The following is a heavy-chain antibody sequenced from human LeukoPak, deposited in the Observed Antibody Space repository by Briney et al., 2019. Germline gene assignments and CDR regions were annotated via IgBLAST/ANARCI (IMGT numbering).Heavy chain of an antibody. CDR2: ISYDGSNE. Sequence: PGGSLRLSCAASGFTFSSYVMHWVRQAPGKGLEWVAIISYDGSNEYYADSVKGRFTISRDNSKNTLYLQMNSLRAEDTAVYYCARVYSYGSPTSYFDYWGQGTLVTVSS. J-gene: IGHJ4*02. V-gene: IGHV3-30*04. CDR1: GFTFSSYV. CDR3: ARVYSYGSPTSYFDY. D-gene: IGHD5-18*01.